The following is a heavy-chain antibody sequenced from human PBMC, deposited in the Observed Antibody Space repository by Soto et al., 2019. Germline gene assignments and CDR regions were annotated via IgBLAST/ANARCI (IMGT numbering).Heavy chain of an antibody. Sequence: GGSLRLSCAASGFTFSSYGMHWVRQAPGKGLEWVAVISYDGSNKYYADSVKGRFTISRDNSKNTLYLQMNSLRAEDTAVYYCAKTEGARYFDWYSVGYYYYGMDVWGQGTTVTVSS. J-gene: IGHJ6*02. D-gene: IGHD3-9*01. V-gene: IGHV3-30*18. CDR2: ISYDGSNK. CDR3: AKTEGARYFDWYSVGYYYYGMDV. CDR1: GFTFSSYG.